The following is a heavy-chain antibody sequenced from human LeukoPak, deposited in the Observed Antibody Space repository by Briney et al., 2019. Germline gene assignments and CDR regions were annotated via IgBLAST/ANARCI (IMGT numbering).Heavy chain of an antibody. CDR1: GFTFRSYW. V-gene: IGHV3-74*01. Sequence: GGSLRLSCAASGFTFRSYWMHWVRHAPGKGLVWVSRINSDGSSTSYAGSVKGRFTISRDNAKNTLYLQMNSLRAEDTAVYYCARWGLGKGEAFDIWGQGTMVTVSS. D-gene: IGHD3-10*01. CDR3: ARWGLGKGEAFDI. CDR2: INSDGSST. J-gene: IGHJ3*02.